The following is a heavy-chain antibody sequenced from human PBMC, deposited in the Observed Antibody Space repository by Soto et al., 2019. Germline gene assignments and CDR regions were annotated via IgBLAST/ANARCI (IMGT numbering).Heavy chain of an antibody. J-gene: IGHJ4*02. CDR1: GGSISSTNW. CDR2: IYHSGST. D-gene: IGHD3-22*01. V-gene: IGHV4-4*02. Sequence: SETRSLTCGVSGGSISSTNWWSWVRHPPGKGLEWIGEIYHSGSTNYNPSLSLKSRVTISVDKSKNQFSLKLNSVTAADTAVYYCVTSSLRYYYNSTSPIDYWGQGTLVTVSS. CDR3: VTSSLRYYYNSTSPIDY.